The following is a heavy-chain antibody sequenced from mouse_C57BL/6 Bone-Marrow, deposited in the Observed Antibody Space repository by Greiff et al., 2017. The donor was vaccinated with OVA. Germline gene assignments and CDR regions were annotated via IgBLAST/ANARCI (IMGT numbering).Heavy chain of an antibody. CDR1: GYTFSSYG. J-gene: IGHJ4*01. Sequence: EVMLVESGGGLVKPGGSLKLSCAASGYTFSSYGMSWVRQTPEKRLEWVASISDSGSYTYYPDNLQGRFTISRDNAKNYLYLRMSHLKSEDTSMYYRARDQVGPDYYAMDYWGQGTSVTVSS. CDR2: ISDSGSYT. CDR3: ARDQVGPDYYAMDY. V-gene: IGHV5-4*01. D-gene: IGHD4-1*01.